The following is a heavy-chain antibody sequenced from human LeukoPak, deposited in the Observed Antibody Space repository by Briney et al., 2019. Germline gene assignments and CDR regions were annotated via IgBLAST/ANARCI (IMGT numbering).Heavy chain of an antibody. CDR1: GYTFTSYA. V-gene: IGHV7-4-1*02. J-gene: IGHJ4*02. CDR2: INTNTGNP. Sequence: ASVKVSCKASGYTFTSYAMNWVRQAPGQGLEWMGWINTNTGNPTYAQGFTGRFVFSLDTSVSTAYLQISSLKAEDTAVYYCARDLRESSGSYYKGDLGGYWGQGTLVTVSS. D-gene: IGHD3-10*01. CDR3: ARDLRESSGSYYKGDLGGY.